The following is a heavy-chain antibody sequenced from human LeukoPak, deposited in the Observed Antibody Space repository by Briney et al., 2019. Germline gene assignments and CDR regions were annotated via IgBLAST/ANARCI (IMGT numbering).Heavy chain of an antibody. V-gene: IGHV4-4*07. D-gene: IGHD1-26*01. Sequence: SETLSLTCSVSGGSISSYHWNWIRQAAGKGLEWIGRMYNTGGSTYDSSLQSRVSMSADTPKNQLFLKVTSVTAADTATYYCASSRIGAGAIDYWGQGILVTVSS. CDR3: ASSRIGAGAIDY. J-gene: IGHJ4*02. CDR2: MYNTGGS. CDR1: GGSISSYH.